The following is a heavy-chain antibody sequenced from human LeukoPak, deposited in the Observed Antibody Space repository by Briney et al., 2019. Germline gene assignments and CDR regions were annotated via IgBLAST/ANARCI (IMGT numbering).Heavy chain of an antibody. Sequence: SETLSLTCAVYGGSFSGYYWSWIRQPPGKGLEWIGEINHSGSTNYNPSLKSRVTISVDTSKNQFSLKLSSVTAADTAVYYCARDSPIVVVPAAQGGFDPWAREPWSPSPQ. D-gene: IGHD2-2*01. CDR2: INHSGST. CDR3: ARDSPIVVVPAAQGGFDP. V-gene: IGHV4-34*01. J-gene: IGHJ5*02. CDR1: GGSFSGYY.